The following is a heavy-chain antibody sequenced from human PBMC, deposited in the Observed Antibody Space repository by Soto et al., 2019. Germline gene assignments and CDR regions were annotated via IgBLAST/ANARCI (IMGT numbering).Heavy chain of an antibody. CDR2: ISGSDVKT. CDR1: GFSFGSYA. D-gene: IGHD3-3*01. Sequence: DVQLWESGGGLVQPGGSLSLSCAASGFSFGSYALSWVRQAPGKGLEWVSTISGSDVKTFYADSVKGRFSISRDTSQNTLYLQMNSLRADDTAIYYCARWSYLDYWGQGTRVTVSS. CDR3: ARWSYLDY. V-gene: IGHV3-23*01. J-gene: IGHJ4*02.